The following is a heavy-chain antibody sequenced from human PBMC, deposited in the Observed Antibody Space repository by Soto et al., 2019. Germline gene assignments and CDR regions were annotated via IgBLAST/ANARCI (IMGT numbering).Heavy chain of an antibody. V-gene: IGHV3-30*18. D-gene: IGHD6-19*01. CDR2: ISFDGSNQ. J-gene: IGHJ5*02. CDR3: AKENLYSSGRNWFDP. Sequence: GGSLRLSCAASGFTFRYYGMHWVRQAPGKGLAWVAFISFDGSNQNYEDSVKGRFTVSRDNSNSTMSLQMDSLRPEDTAVYYCAKENLYSSGRNWFDPWGQGTLVTVSS. CDR1: GFTFRYYG.